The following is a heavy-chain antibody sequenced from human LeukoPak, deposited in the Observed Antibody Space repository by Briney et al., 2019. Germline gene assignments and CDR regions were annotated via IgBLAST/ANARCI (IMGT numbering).Heavy chain of an antibody. CDR3: AKDHLRDYYDSSGYSYSDPYFDY. CDR1: GFTFSTYN. V-gene: IGHV3-23*01. D-gene: IGHD3-22*01. J-gene: IGHJ4*02. Sequence: GGSLRLSCAASGFTFSTYNMNWVRQAPGKGLEWVSAISGSGGSTYYADSVKGRFTISRDNSKNTLYLQMNSLRAEDTAVYYCAKDHLRDYYDSSGYSYSDPYFDYWGQGTLVSVSS. CDR2: ISGSGGST.